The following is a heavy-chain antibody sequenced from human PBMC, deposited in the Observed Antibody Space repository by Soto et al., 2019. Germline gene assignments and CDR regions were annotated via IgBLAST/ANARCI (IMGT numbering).Heavy chain of an antibody. CDR1: GYTFTSYY. CDR2: INPSGGST. Sequence: ASVKVSCKASGYTFTSYYMHWVRQAPGQGLEWMGIINPSGGSTRYAQKFQGRVTMTRDTSTSTVYMELSSLRSEDTAVYYCGRGRSGQIVVFYWGQGTPVTVSS. D-gene: IGHD1-26*01. J-gene: IGHJ4*02. V-gene: IGHV1-46*01. CDR3: GRGRSGQIVVFY.